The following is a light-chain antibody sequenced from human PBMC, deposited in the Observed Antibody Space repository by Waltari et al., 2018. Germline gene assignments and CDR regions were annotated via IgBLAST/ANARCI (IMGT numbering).Light chain of an antibody. J-gene: IGKJ5*01. CDR3: QQYYSAPIT. CDR1: PSVLSSSNNKNY. CDR2: WAS. Sequence: DIVMTQSPDSLAVSLGERATINCKSSPSVLSSSNNKNYLAWYQQKPGQPPKLRIYWASTREAGVPDRCSGSGSGTDFTLTISSLQAEDVAVYYCQQYYSAPITFGQGTRLDIK. V-gene: IGKV4-1*01.